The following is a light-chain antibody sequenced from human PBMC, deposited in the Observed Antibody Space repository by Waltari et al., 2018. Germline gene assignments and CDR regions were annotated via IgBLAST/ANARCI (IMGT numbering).Light chain of an antibody. CDR2: EVS. Sequence: DVVMTQTPLSLSVTPGQPASISCKSSQSLLSSYGKAYLYWYLQRPGQSPQLLIYEVSSRFSGVPDRFSGSVSETDFTLKISRVEAEDVGIYYCMQATHLPLTFGGGTMVDIK. J-gene: IGKJ4*01. CDR3: MQATHLPLT. CDR1: QSLLSSYGKAY. V-gene: IGKV2-29*03.